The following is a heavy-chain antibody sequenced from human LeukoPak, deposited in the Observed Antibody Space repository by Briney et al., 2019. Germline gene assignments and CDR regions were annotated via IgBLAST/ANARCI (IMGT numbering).Heavy chain of an antibody. Sequence: EASVKVSCKASGYTFTSYGISWVRQAPGQGLEWMGWISAYNGNTNYAQKLQGRVTMTTDTSTSTAYMELRSLRSDDTAVCYCARVVRYCSGGSCYQNWFDPWGQGTLVTVSS. D-gene: IGHD2-15*01. V-gene: IGHV1-18*01. CDR3: ARVVRYCSGGSCYQNWFDP. CDR2: ISAYNGNT. J-gene: IGHJ5*02. CDR1: GYTFTSYG.